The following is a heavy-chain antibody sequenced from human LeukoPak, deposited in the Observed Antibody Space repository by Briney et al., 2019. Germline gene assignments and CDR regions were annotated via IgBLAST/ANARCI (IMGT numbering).Heavy chain of an antibody. Sequence: SSVTVSFKSSGGTFSSYAISWVRQAPGQGLEWMGGIIPIFGTANYAQKFQGRVTITADESTSTAYMELSSLRSEDTAVYYCARDASLRSRGDILSYYFDYWGQGTLVTVSS. CDR3: ARDASLRSRGDILSYYFDY. CDR2: IIPIFGTA. V-gene: IGHV1-69*01. D-gene: IGHD3-9*01. CDR1: GGTFSSYA. J-gene: IGHJ4*02.